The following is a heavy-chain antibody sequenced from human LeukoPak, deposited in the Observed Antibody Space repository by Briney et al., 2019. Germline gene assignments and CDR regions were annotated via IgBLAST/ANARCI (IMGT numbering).Heavy chain of an antibody. V-gene: IGHV1-69*05. J-gene: IGHJ6*03. D-gene: IGHD5-18*01. CDR2: IIPIFGTA. CDR1: GGTFSSYA. CDR3: ARTWIQNYYYYYMDV. Sequence: ASVKVSCKASGGTFSSYAISWVRQAPGQGLEWMGVIIPIFGTANYAQKFQGRVTITTDESTSTADMELSSLRSEDTAVYYCARTWIQNYYYYYMDVWGKGTTVTVSS.